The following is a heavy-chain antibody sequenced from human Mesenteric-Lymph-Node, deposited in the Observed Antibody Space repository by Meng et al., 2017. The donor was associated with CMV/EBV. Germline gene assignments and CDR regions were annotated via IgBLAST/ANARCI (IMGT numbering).Heavy chain of an antibody. J-gene: IGHJ6*02. CDR2: IIPIFGTA. CDR3: ARDKAQRLGFIPRPQRGMDV. V-gene: IGHV1-69*05. Sequence: SVKVSCKASGGTFSSYAISWVRQAPGQGLEWMGGIIPIFGTANYAQKFQGRVTITTDESTSTAYMELSSLRSEDTAVYYCARDKAQRLGFIPRPQRGMDVWGQGTTVTVSS. CDR1: GGTFSSYA. D-gene: IGHD2-21*01.